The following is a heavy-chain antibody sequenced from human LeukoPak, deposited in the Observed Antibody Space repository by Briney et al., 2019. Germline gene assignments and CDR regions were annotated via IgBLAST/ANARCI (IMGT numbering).Heavy chain of an antibody. J-gene: IGHJ4*02. V-gene: IGHV3-30*02. Sequence: GGSLRLSCAASGFTFSSYGMHWVRQAPGKGLEWVAFIRYDGSNKYYADSVKGRFTISRDNSKNTLYLQMNSLRAEDTAVYYCASPGGITIFGGFDYWGQGTLVTVTS. CDR1: GFTFSSYG. CDR2: IRYDGSNK. D-gene: IGHD3-3*01. CDR3: ASPGGITIFGGFDY.